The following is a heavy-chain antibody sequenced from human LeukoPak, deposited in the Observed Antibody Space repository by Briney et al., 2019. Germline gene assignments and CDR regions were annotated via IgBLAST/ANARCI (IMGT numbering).Heavy chain of an antibody. CDR3: ASPSSSWFQDAFDI. V-gene: IGHV1-18*01. CDR1: GYTFTSYG. Sequence: SVKVSCKASGYTFTSYGISWVRQAPGQGLEWMGWISAYNGNTNYAQKLQGRVTMTTDTSTSTAYMELRSLRSDDTAVYYCASPSSSWFQDAFDIWGQGTMVTVSS. D-gene: IGHD6-13*01. CDR2: ISAYNGNT. J-gene: IGHJ3*02.